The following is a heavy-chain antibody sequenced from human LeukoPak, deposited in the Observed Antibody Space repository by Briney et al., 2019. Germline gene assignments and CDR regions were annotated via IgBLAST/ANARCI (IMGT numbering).Heavy chain of an antibody. CDR3: ARDSRGYQTPWWY. V-gene: IGHV4-31*03. D-gene: IGHD5-18*01. CDR2: IYYSGST. Sequence: PSETLSLTCTVSGGSISSGGYYWSWIRQHPGMGLGWIGYIYYSGSTYYNPSLKSRVTISVDTSKNQFSLKLSSVTAADTAVYYCARDSRGYQTPWWYWGQGTLVTVSS. CDR1: GGSISSGGYY. J-gene: IGHJ4*02.